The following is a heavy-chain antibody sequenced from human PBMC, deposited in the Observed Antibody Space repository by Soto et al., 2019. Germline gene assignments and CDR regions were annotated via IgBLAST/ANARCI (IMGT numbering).Heavy chain of an antibody. Sequence: SETLSLTCTVSGGSISSYYWSWIRQPPGKGLEWIGYIYYSGSTNYNPSLKSRVTISVDTSKNQFSLKLSSVTAADTAVYYCARETRSSGFDYWGQGTLVTVSS. CDR2: IYYSGST. V-gene: IGHV4-59*01. D-gene: IGHD2-15*01. CDR1: GGSISSYY. J-gene: IGHJ4*02. CDR3: ARETRSSGFDY.